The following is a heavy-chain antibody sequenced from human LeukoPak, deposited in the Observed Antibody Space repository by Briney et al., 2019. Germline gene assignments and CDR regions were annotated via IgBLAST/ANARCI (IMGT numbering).Heavy chain of an antibody. CDR3: AEDSPFGGN. V-gene: IGHV3-7*03. CDR2: IRQDGSGK. Sequence: GGSLRLSCAASGFTFSSYAMSWVRQAPGRGLEWVANIRQDGSGKNYVESAKGRFTISRDNAKNSLYLQMNSLRDEDTAIYCCAEDSPFGGNWGQGTLVTVSS. J-gene: IGHJ4*02. CDR1: GFTFSSYA. D-gene: IGHD3-16*01.